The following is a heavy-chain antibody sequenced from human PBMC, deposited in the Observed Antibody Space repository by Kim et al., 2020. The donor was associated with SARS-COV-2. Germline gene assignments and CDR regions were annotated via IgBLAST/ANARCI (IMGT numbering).Heavy chain of an antibody. CDR2: IYYSGST. CDR3: ARASYYYDSSGYYYDYYYGMDV. D-gene: IGHD3-22*01. CDR1: GGSISSYY. V-gene: IGHV4-59*13. Sequence: SETLSLTCTVSGGSISSYYWSWIRQPPGKGLEWIGYIYYSGSTNYNPSLKSRVTISVDTSKNQFSLKLSSVTAADTAVYYCARASYYYDSSGYYYDYYYGMDVWGQGTTVTVSS. J-gene: IGHJ6*02.